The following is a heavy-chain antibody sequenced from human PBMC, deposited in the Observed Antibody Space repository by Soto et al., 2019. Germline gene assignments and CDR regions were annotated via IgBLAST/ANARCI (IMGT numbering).Heavy chain of an antibody. CDR1: GFTFSYYW. J-gene: IGHJ3*01. V-gene: IGHV3-74*01. CDR3: AIGARGAFDL. D-gene: IGHD3-16*01. CDR2: IHSDGSST. Sequence: EVQLVESGGGLVRPGGSLRLSCAASGFTFSYYWMHWVRQAPGKGLVWVSRIHSDGSSTTYADFVKGRFIISRDNAGNAVDLHMNSVRVEDTAVYYCAIGARGAFDLCGQGTVVTVSS.